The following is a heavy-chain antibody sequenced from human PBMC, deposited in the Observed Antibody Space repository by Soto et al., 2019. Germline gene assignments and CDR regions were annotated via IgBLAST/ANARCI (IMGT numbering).Heavy chain of an antibody. D-gene: IGHD1-20*01. Sequence: ASVKVSCKSSGYTFTDFYIHWVRQVPGQGLEWVGWINPKNGGINYAQKFQGRVTMTRDTSVNTSYMDLKRLNFDDSAIYYCVRGRSVLYLDLWGGGTQVTLSS. CDR1: GYTFTDFY. CDR3: VRGRSVLYLDL. J-gene: IGHJ1*01. CDR2: INPKNGGI. V-gene: IGHV1-2*02.